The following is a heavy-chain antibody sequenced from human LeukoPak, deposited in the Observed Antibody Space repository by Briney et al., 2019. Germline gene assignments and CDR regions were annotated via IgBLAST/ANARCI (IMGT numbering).Heavy chain of an antibody. V-gene: IGHV4-61*02. J-gene: IGHJ6*02. D-gene: IGHD4-17*01. CDR1: GGSISSGSYY. CDR2: IYTSGST. CDR3: ARALTVTGGEV. Sequence: SQTLSLTCTVSGGSISSGSYYWSWIRQPAGKGLEWIGRIYTSGSTNYNPSLKSRVTISVDTSKNQFSLKLSSVTAADTAVYYCARALTVTGGEVWGQGTTVTVSS.